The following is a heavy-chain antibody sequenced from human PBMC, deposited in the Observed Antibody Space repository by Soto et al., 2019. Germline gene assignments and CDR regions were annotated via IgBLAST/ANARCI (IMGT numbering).Heavy chain of an antibody. CDR1: GFTFDDYA. CDR3: AKGGAYYDILTGYYGVGYFDY. V-gene: IGHV3-9*01. D-gene: IGHD3-9*01. Sequence: GGSLRLSCAASGFTFDDYAMHWVRQAPGKGLEWVSGISWNSGSIGYADSVKGRFTISRDNAKNSLYLQMNSLRAEDTALYYCAKGGAYYDILTGYYGVGYFDYWGQGTLVTVSS. CDR2: ISWNSGSI. J-gene: IGHJ4*02.